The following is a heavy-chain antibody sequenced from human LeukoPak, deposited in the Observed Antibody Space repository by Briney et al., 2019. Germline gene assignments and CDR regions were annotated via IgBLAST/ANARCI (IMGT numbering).Heavy chain of an antibody. J-gene: IGHJ3*02. CDR1: GFTFSSYA. CDR3: AKHLRQQDRNDAFGI. Sequence: PGGSLRLSCAASGFTFSSYAMTWVRQAPGKGLEWVSTISNSGGSTYHADSVNGRFTISRDNSKNTLYLQMNSLRVEDTAIYYCAKHLRQQDRNDAFGIWGQETMVTVSS. V-gene: IGHV3-23*01. CDR2: ISNSGGST. D-gene: IGHD6-13*01.